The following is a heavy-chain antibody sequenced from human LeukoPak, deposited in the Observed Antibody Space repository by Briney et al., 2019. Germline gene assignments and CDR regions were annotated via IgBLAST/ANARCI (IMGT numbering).Heavy chain of an antibody. D-gene: IGHD6-19*01. CDR3: PPKQSLAPPPDS. V-gene: IGHV3-74*01. CDR2: INTDGTVT. Sequence: GGSLRLSCAASGFTFSKCWMMWVRHAPGKGLESVSRINTDGTVTTYADSVKGRFTVSRDNADNTMSMQMNSVRDEDTAVSYCPPKQSLAPPPDSWGQGTPVTVSS. J-gene: IGHJ4*02. CDR1: GFTFSKCW.